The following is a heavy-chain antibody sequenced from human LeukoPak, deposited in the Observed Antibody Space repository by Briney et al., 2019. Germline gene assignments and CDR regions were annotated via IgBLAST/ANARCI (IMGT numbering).Heavy chain of an antibody. CDR1: GDSISGYY. D-gene: IGHD1-26*01. V-gene: IGHV4-59*08. CDR2: IYYSGSA. Sequence: SETLSLTCTVSGDSISGYYWSWIRQPPGRGLEWIGYIYYSGSATYNPSLKSRVTMSVDTSKNQFSLRLSSVTAADTAVYHCARRPSGSYWGEAFDIWGQGTMVTVSS. CDR3: ARRPSGSYWGEAFDI. J-gene: IGHJ3*02.